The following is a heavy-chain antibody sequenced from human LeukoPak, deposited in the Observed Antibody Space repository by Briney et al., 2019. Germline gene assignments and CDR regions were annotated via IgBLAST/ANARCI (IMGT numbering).Heavy chain of an antibody. D-gene: IGHD5-18*01. J-gene: IGHJ4*02. CDR3: ARYSAMVIDY. Sequence: SQTLSLTCTVSGGSISSGSYYWSWIRQPAGKGLEWIGRIYTSGSTNYNPSLKSRVTISVDTSKNQFSLKLSSVTAADTAVYYCARYSAMVIDYWGQGTLVTVSS. CDR1: GGSISSGSYY. CDR2: IYTSGST. V-gene: IGHV4-61*02.